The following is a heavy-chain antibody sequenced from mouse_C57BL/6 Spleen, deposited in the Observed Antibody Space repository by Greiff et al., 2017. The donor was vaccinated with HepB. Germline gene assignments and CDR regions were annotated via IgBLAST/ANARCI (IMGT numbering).Heavy chain of an antibody. J-gene: IGHJ1*03. V-gene: IGHV1-69*01. CDR3: ARRVLYYYGSSLSTGYFGV. D-gene: IGHD1-1*01. Sequence: QVQLQQPGAELVMPGASVKLSCKASGYTFTSYWMHWVKQRPGQGLEWIGEIDPSDSYTNYNQKFKGKSTLTVDKSSSTAYMQLSSLTSEDSAVYYCARRVLYYYGSSLSTGYFGVWRTGTTVTVSS. CDR2: IDPSDSYT. CDR1: GYTFTSYW.